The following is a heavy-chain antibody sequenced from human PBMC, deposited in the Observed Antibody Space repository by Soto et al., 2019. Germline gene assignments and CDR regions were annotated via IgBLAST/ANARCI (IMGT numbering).Heavy chain of an antibody. D-gene: IGHD4-4*01. CDR2: IKTKTDGGTT. V-gene: IGHV3-15*07. Sequence: GSVRLSCAASGCTFLDAWMNWVRLAPGKGLEWVGRIKTKTDGGTTDYAAPVKGRFTISRDDSKNTLFLQMNSLKTEDTAVYYCTTGTYSNPNFDYWGQGTLVTVSS. CDR1: GCTFLDAW. J-gene: IGHJ4*02. CDR3: TTGTYSNPNFDY.